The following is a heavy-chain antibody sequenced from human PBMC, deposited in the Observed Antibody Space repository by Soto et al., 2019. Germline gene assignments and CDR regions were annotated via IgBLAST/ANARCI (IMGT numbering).Heavy chain of an antibody. Sequence: QVQLVQSGAEVKKPGSSVKVSCKASGGTFSNSVVNWVRQAPGQGIEWMGRIIPISGAANYAQKFQGRVTITEDKSTSTSYMELSSLSSDETALYYCARDITRTVVRYFDLWGQGALVTVSS. CDR2: IIPISGAA. V-gene: IGHV1-69*06. CDR3: ARDITRTVVRYFDL. J-gene: IGHJ4*02. D-gene: IGHD3-10*01. CDR1: GGTFSNSV.